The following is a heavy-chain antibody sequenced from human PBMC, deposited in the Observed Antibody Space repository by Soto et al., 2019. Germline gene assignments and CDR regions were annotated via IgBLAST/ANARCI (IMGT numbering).Heavy chain of an antibody. CDR1: GFTFTSSA. CDR2: IVVGSGNT. CDR3: AAGPTGGLERDFDY. D-gene: IGHD1-1*01. V-gene: IGHV1-58*01. Sequence: QMQLVQSGPEVKKPGTSVKVSCKASGFTFTSSAVQWVRQARGQRLEWIGWIVVGSGNTNYAQKFQERVTITRDMXXSTAYMELSSLRSEDTAVYYCAAGPTGGLERDFDYWGQGTLGTVSS. J-gene: IGHJ4*02.